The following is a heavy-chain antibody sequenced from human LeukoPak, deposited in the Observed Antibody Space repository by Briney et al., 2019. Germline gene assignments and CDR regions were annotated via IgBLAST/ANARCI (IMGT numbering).Heavy chain of an antibody. D-gene: IGHD3-3*01. V-gene: IGHV3-48*04. CDR3: ASSSTPGITIFGVPIGY. CDR1: GFTFSDYS. CDR2: ISFSVNTK. Sequence: PGGSLRLSCAASGFTFSDYSMNWVRQAPGKGLEWVSYISFSVNTKYYGDSVKGRFTISRDNAKNSLYLHMDSLRAEDTAVYYCASSSTPGITIFGVPIGYWGQGTLVTVSS. J-gene: IGHJ4*02.